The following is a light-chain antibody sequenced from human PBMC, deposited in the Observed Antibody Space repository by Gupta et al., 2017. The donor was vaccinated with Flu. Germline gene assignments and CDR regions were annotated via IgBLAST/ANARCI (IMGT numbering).Light chain of an antibody. J-gene: IGLJ3*02. Sequence: SVTISCTGTSSDIGGFNSVSWYQHHPGKAPKLIIYEVTKRPSGVPDRFSGSKSGNTASLTVSGLQAEDEADYYCGSYAGSNLYLFGGGTKVTVL. V-gene: IGLV2-8*01. CDR3: GSYAGSNLYL. CDR2: EVT. CDR1: SSDIGGFNS.